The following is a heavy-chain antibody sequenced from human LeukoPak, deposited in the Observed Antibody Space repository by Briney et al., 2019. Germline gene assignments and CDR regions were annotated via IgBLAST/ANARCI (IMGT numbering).Heavy chain of an antibody. V-gene: IGHV3-23*01. J-gene: IGHJ4*02. CDR3: ARCQPGAFDY. Sequence: GGSPRLSCAASGFTFSSYAMSWVRQAPGKGLEWVSAIRDSGSSTHYADSVKGRFTTSRDNAKNSLYLQMDSLRAEDTAVYFCARCQPGAFDYWGQGTLVTVSS. CDR2: IRDSGSST. D-gene: IGHD1-26*01. CDR1: GFTFSSYA.